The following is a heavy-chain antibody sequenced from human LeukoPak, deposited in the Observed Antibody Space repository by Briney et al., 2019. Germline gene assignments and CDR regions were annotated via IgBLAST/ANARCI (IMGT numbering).Heavy chain of an antibody. CDR3: ARTLSRSSRWEFGP. J-gene: IGHJ5*02. D-gene: IGHD6-13*01. CDR2: IYTSEFT. V-gene: IGHV4-4*07. CDR1: DGSISAYD. Sequence: PSETLSLTCTVSDGSISAYDWSLIRQPAGKGLELIGRIYTSEFTNYNPSLKSRVIMSVDTSKNQLSLKLNCVTGADTAVYYSARTLSRSSRWEFGPWGDGILVTVSS.